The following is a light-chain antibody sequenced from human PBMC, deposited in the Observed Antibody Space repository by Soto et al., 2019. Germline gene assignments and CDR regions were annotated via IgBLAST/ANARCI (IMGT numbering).Light chain of an antibody. Sequence: DIQMTQFPSSLSASVGDRVIITCRASQSIAGYLNWYQQRPWKAPNLLIYAASRLQSGVPPRFSGSESGTDFNLTISSLQPEDFATYYCQQSYSPPPTFGQGTELEIK. J-gene: IGKJ2*01. CDR3: QQSYSPPPT. CDR1: QSIAGY. CDR2: AAS. V-gene: IGKV1-39*01.